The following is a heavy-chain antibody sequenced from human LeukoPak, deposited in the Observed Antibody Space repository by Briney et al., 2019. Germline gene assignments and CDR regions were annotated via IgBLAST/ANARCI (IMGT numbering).Heavy chain of an antibody. Sequence: VASVKVSCKASGYTFTGYYMHWVRQAPGQGLEWMGWINPNSGGTNYAQKFQGRVTMTRDTSISTAYMELSRLRSDDTAVYYCARLKQRIAVAGTTPLTYWGQGTLVTVSS. CDR1: GYTFTGYY. CDR3: ARLKQRIAVAGTTPLTY. V-gene: IGHV1-2*02. D-gene: IGHD6-19*01. CDR2: INPNSGGT. J-gene: IGHJ4*02.